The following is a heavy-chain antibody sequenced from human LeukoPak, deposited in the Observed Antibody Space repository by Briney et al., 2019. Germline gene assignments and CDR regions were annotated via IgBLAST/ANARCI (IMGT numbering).Heavy chain of an antibody. CDR1: GFTFSDYY. V-gene: IGHV3-11*01. CDR2: ISSSGSSI. J-gene: IGHJ4*02. Sequence: PGGSLRLSCAASGFTFSDYYMSWIRQAPGKGLEWLSYISSSGSSIYYADSVRGRFTISRDNAKNSLYLQMTSLRAKDTAVYYCARDRRHNWNDVPYDYWGQGTLVTVSS. D-gene: IGHD1-1*01. CDR3: ARDRRHNWNDVPYDY.